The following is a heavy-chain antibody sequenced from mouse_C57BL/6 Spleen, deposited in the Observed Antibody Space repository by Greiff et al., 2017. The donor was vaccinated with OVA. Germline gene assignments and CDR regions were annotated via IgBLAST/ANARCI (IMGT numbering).Heavy chain of an antibody. CDR3: ARENPWYCDV. CDR1: GYTFTDYN. J-gene: IGHJ1*03. V-gene: IGHV1-22*01. CDR2: INPNNGGT. Sequence: EVQLQQSGPELVKPGASVKMSCKASGYTFTDYNMHWVKQSHGKSLEWIGYINPNNGGTSYNQKFKGKATLPVNKSSSTAYMELRSLTSEDAAVYYCARENPWYCDVWGTGTTVTVSS.